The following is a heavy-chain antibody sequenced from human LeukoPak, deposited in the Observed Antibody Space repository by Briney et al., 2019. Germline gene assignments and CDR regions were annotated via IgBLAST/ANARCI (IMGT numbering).Heavy chain of an antibody. D-gene: IGHD3-10*01. V-gene: IGHV4-4*08. CDR2: IYATGST. J-gene: IGHJ5*02. Sequence: WETLSLTCTVSGCSISSYYWSWLRQLPGKGLEWIGYIYATGSTNYNPSLKSRVTISAVTSKNQISLNLRSVTAADTAVYDCARHGSVRSRLGAWGQGTLVTVS. CDR1: GCSISSYY. CDR3: ARHGSVRSRLGA.